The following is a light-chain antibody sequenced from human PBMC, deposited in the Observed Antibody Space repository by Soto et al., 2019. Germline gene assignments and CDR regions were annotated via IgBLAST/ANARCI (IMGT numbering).Light chain of an antibody. Sequence: QSVLTQPPSVSGAPGQRVTISCTGSSSNIGSTYDVQWYQQLPGTAPKLLIHGNTNRPSGVPDRFSGSKSGTSASLAITGLQADDDADSYCQSYDDSLSVHYVFGTGTKLTVL. CDR1: SSNIGSTYD. CDR2: GNT. V-gene: IGLV1-40*01. CDR3: QSYDDSLSVHYV. J-gene: IGLJ1*01.